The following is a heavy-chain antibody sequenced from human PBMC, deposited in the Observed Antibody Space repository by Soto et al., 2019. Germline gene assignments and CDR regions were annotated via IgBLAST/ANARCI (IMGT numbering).Heavy chain of an antibody. CDR3: AIRKERSGPYHLAL. CDR1: GFTFITYD. J-gene: IGHJ4*02. D-gene: IGHD2-2*01. CDR2: MNPNNGNA. Sequence: GASVKVSCKASGFTFITYDFSWVRQAAGQGLEWMGWMNPNNGNAGFAQKFRGRINMTRNTSISTAYLELSSLRSDDSAVYFCAIRKERSGPYHLALWGQGTNVTASS. V-gene: IGHV1-8*01.